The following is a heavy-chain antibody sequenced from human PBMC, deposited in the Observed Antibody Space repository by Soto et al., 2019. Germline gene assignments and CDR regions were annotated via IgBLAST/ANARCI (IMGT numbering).Heavy chain of an antibody. CDR2: IYYIGST. CDR1: GASISDYN. D-gene: IGHD3-10*01. Sequence: QVQLQESGPGLVKPSETLSLTCTVSGASISDYNWGWIRQPPGKGLEYIGYIYYIGSTYYDPSLKSRVTISVDTSKNQFSLKLSSVTAADTAVYYCARLLGGYYFDYWGQGTLVTVSS. V-gene: IGHV4-59*08. CDR3: ARLLGGYYFDY. J-gene: IGHJ4*02.